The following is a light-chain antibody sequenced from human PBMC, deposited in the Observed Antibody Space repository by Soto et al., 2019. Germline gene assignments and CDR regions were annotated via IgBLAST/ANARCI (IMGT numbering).Light chain of an antibody. CDR1: QSVTSSY. CDR2: GAS. CDR3: QQYGSSFRGT. J-gene: IGKJ5*01. Sequence: EIVMTQSPATLSVSPGEGATLSCRASQSVTSSYLAWYQQKPGQAPRLLIYGASSRATGIPDRFSGSGSGTDFTLTISRLEPEDFAVYYCQQYGSSFRGTFGQGTRLEIK. V-gene: IGKV3-20*01.